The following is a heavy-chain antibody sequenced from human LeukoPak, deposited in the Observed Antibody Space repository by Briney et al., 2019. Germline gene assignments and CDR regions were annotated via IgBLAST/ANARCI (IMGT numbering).Heavy chain of an antibody. J-gene: IGHJ4*02. V-gene: IGHV4-59*08. D-gene: IGHD2-8*01. Sequence: SETLSLTCTVSGGSISSYHWSWIRQPPGKGLEWIGYIYYSGSTNYKPSLKSRVTISVDTSKNQFSLKLSSVTAADTAVYYCARRYYTNGVYYYDYWGQGTLVTVSS. CDR2: IYYSGST. CDR3: ARRYYTNGVYYYDY. CDR1: GGSISSYH.